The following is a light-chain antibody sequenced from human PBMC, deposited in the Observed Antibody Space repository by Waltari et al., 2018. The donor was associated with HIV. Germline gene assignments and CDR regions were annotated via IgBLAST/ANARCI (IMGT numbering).Light chain of an antibody. Sequence: IVLTQSPLSLPVTPGEPASISCRSTQSLLYSNGKNYLDWYLQKPGQSPQLLIYLGANRASGVPDRFSGNGSGTDFTLKISRVEAEDVGVYYCMEALQTPFTFGQGTKLEIK. CDR3: MEALQTPFT. V-gene: IGKV2-28*01. J-gene: IGKJ2*01. CDR1: QSLLYSNGKNY. CDR2: LGA.